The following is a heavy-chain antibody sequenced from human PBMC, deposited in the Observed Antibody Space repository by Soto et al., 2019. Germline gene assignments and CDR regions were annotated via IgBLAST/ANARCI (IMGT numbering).Heavy chain of an antibody. D-gene: IGHD1-26*01. V-gene: IGHV1-69*01. CDR1: GGTFSTYG. J-gene: IGHJ3*01. Sequence: QVQLVQSGAEVKKPGSSVKVSCKASGGTFSTYGITWVRQASGQGREWMGGIIPIFGTIKFAQKFQGRLTITPDESTSTVYMELSSLTSEDTAVYYCASRERVDAFDVWGQGTMVTVSS. CDR2: IIPIFGTI. CDR3: ASRERVDAFDV.